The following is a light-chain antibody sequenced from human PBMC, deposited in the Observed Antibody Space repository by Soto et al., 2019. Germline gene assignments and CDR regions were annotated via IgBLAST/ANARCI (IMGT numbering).Light chain of an antibody. CDR1: SSDVGGYNY. V-gene: IGLV2-8*01. Sequence: QSALTQPPSARGSPGQTVAISCTGTSSDVGGYNYVSWYQQHPGKAPKLMIYEVNKRPSGVPDRFSGSKSGNTASLTVSGLQAEDEADYYCSSYAGSSNVFGTGTKVTVL. CDR2: EVN. CDR3: SSYAGSSNV. J-gene: IGLJ1*01.